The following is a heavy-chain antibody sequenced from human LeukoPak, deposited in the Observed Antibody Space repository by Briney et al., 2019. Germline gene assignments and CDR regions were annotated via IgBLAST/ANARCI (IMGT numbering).Heavy chain of an antibody. CDR3: ASLYYFYRDG. CDR2: INHSGST. CDR1: GGSFSGYY. Sequence: PSETLSLTCAVYGGSFSGYYWSWIRQPPGKGLEWIGEINHSGSTNYNPSLKSRVTISVDTSKNQFFLKLSSLTAADTAVYYCASLYYFYRDGWGKGTTVIVSS. V-gene: IGHV4-34*01. J-gene: IGHJ6*03.